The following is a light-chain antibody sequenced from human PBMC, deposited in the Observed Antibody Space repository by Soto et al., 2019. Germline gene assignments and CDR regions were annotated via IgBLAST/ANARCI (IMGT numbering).Light chain of an antibody. V-gene: IGKV1-39*01. CDR2: GAS. CDR3: QQSFITPPLT. Sequence: DIQMTQSPSSLSASIGDIITITCRASQSISTYLNWYQQKPGKAPKLLIYGASTLQNGVPSRFSGSGSATDYTLTISGRQPEDFVTYYCQQSFITPPLTFGGGTKVEMK. J-gene: IGKJ4*02. CDR1: QSISTY.